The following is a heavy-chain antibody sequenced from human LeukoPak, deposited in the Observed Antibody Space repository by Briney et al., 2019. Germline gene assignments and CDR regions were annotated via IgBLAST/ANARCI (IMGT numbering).Heavy chain of an antibody. CDR2: IRSKANSYAT. Sequence: PGGSLRLSCAASGFTFSGSAMHWVRQASGKGLEWVGRIRSKANSYATAYAASVKGRFTISGDDSKNTAYLQMNSLKTEDTAVYYCTRHLDYYGSGADYWGQGTLVTVSS. V-gene: IGHV3-73*01. CDR3: TRHLDYYGSGADY. D-gene: IGHD3-10*01. J-gene: IGHJ4*02. CDR1: GFTFSGSA.